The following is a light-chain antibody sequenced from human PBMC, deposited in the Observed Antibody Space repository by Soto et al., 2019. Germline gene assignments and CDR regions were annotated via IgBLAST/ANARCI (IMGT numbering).Light chain of an antibody. Sequence: EFVLTQSPGTLSLSPGERATLSCRASQSVSSSYLAWYQQKPGQAPRILIYGASTRATGIPDRFSGSGSGTDFTLTISRLEPDDFALYYCQQYGNSPPLTFGGGTKAEIK. CDR2: GAS. CDR1: QSVSSSY. J-gene: IGKJ4*01. CDR3: QQYGNSPPLT. V-gene: IGKV3-20*01.